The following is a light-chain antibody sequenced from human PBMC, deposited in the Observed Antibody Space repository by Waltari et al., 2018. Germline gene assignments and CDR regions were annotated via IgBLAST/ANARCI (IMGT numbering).Light chain of an antibody. J-gene: IGKJ4*01. CDR1: PSLLSSYGKAY. CDR3: MPATHLPLT. Sequence: DVVMPQTPLSLSVTPGQPASISCKSSPSLLSSYGKAYLYWYLQRPGQSPQRLIYEVSSRFSGVPDRFSGSGSETDFTLKISRVAAEDVGIYYCMPATHLPLTFGGGTMVDIK. CDR2: EVS. V-gene: IGKV2-29*03.